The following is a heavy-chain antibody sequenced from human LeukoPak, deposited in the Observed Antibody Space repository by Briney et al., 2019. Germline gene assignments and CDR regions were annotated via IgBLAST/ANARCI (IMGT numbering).Heavy chain of an antibody. D-gene: IGHD2-15*01. CDR3: AKDGGRYCSGGSCPGQGPHYFDY. J-gene: IGHJ4*02. CDR2: IGGTGGNI. CDR1: GLSFSNYA. Sequence: GGSLRLSCAASGLSFSNYAMYWVRQAPGKGLEWVSAIGGTGGNIFYTDSVKGRFTISRDNSKNTLYLQMNSLRAEDTAVYYCAKDGGRYCSGGSCPGQGPHYFDYWGQGTLVTVSS. V-gene: IGHV3-23*01.